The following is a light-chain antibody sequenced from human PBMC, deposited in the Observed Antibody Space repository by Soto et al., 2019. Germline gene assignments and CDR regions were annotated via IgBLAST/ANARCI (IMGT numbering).Light chain of an antibody. CDR2: DAS. CDR1: QSIRNN. J-gene: IGKJ1*01. CDR3: QQGTDWPPGT. Sequence: EIVMTQSPATLSVSPGERATLSCGASQSIRNNLAWYQQKPRQAPRLLIYDASNRATGIPDRFRGSGSGTDFTLTISSLDPEDFALYYCQQGTDWPPGTFGQGTRWIS. V-gene: IGKV3-11*01.